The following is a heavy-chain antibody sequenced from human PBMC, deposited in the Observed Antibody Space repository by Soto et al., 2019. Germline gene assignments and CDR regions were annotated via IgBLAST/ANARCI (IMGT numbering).Heavy chain of an antibody. D-gene: IGHD1-1*01. CDR3: AIVLMVSSTGTGAH. CDR1: GFTFSAYW. CDR2: ISDDGSTA. Sequence: GGYLRLSCSVSGFTFSAYWMHWVRQVPGKGLTWVSRISDDGSTATYADSVKGRFVISRDNAKNSLYLEMNTLRADDSGLYYCAIVLMVSSTGTGAHWGRGTLVTVSS. J-gene: IGHJ4*02. V-gene: IGHV3-74*01.